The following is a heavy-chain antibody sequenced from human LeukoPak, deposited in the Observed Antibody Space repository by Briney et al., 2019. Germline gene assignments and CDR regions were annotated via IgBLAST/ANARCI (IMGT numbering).Heavy chain of an antibody. CDR2: ISSSSTYI. CDR3: AKDWQQLDYYYYGMDV. J-gene: IGHJ6*02. V-gene: IGHV3-21*04. Sequence: GGSLRLSCAASGFTFSSYSMNWVRQAPGKGLEWVSSISSSSTYIYYADSVKGRFTISRDNAKNSLYLQMNSLRAEDTAVYYCAKDWQQLDYYYYGMDVWGQGTTVTVSS. D-gene: IGHD6-13*01. CDR1: GFTFSSYS.